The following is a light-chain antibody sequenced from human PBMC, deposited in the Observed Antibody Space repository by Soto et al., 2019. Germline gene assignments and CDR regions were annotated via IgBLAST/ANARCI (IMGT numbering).Light chain of an antibody. V-gene: IGKV3-20*01. CDR3: QQYGNSPAIT. Sequence: EIVFTQSPGTLSLSPGERATLSCRASQSISASYLAWYQQKPGQAPRLLIYAASSRATGIPDRFSGSGSGTDFTLTVSRLEPEDFAVYYCQQYGNSPAITFGQGTRLEIK. CDR1: QSISASY. J-gene: IGKJ5*01. CDR2: AAS.